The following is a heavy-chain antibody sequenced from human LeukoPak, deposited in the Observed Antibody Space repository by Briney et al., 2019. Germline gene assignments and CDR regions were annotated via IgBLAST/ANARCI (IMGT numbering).Heavy chain of an antibody. J-gene: IGHJ5*02. V-gene: IGHV4-61*02. D-gene: IGHD3-10*01. CDR2: IYTSGTT. CDR3: ARGLGSTLRGGSNWFDP. Sequence: SETLSLTCTVSGASITSGTYYWGWIRQPAGKGLEYIGRIYTSGTTNYNPSVKSRVTISIDTSKNQFSLTLRSVTAADTALYYCARGLGSTLRGGSNWFDPWGQGTLVIVSS. CDR1: GASITSGTYY.